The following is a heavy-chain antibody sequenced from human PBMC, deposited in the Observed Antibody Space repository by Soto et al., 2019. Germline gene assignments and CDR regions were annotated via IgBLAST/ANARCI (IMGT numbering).Heavy chain of an antibody. V-gene: IGHV3-23*01. Sequence: EVQLLESGGGLVQPGGSLRLSCAASGFTFSSYAMSWVRQAPGKGLEWVSAISGSGGSTYYADSVKGRFTISRDNSKHTLYLQMNSLRAEDTAVYYCAKDGQGGDYLGYWGQGTLVTVSS. CDR3: AKDGQGGDYLGY. J-gene: IGHJ4*02. CDR2: ISGSGGST. D-gene: IGHD4-17*01. CDR1: GFTFSSYA.